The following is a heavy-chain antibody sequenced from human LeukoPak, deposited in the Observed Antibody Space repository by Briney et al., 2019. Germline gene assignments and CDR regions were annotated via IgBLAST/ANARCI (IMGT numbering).Heavy chain of an antibody. CDR2: INTNTGNP. V-gene: IGHV7-4-1*02. J-gene: IGHJ3*02. CDR1: GYTFTSYA. D-gene: IGHD3-10*01. CDR3: ARVLGSGDDAFDI. Sequence: ASVKVSCKASGYTFTSYAMNWVRQAPGQGLEWMGLINTNTGNPTYAQGFTGRFVFSLDTSVGTAYLQISSLKAEATAVYYCARVLGSGDDAFDIWGQGTMVTVSS.